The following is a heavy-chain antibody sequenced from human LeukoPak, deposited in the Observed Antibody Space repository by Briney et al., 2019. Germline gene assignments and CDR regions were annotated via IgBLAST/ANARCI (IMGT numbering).Heavy chain of an antibody. CDR2: ISGGGGKT. J-gene: IGHJ3*02. D-gene: IGHD5-18*01. CDR1: GFTFRTYV. Sequence: GGSLRLSCAVSGFTFRTYVMSWVRQAPGMGLEWVSTISGGGGKTYYSDAVKGRVTISRDNSKNTLYLQMNSLRAEDTAVYYCAKSEYSYGFGFAFDIWGQGTMVTVSS. CDR3: AKSEYSYGFGFAFDI. V-gene: IGHV3-23*01.